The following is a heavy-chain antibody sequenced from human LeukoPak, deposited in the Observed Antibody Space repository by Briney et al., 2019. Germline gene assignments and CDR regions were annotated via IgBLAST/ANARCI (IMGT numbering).Heavy chain of an antibody. J-gene: IGHJ3*02. V-gene: IGHV4-61*02. CDR3: AREPRYFDPNDAFDI. CDR2: IYTSGST. CDR1: GGSISSGSYY. Sequence: PPETLSLTCTVSGGSISSGSYYWSWIRQPAGKGLEWIGRIYTSGSTNYNPSLKSRVTISVDTSKNQFSLKLSSVTAADTAVYYCAREPRYFDPNDAFDIWGQGTMVTVSS. D-gene: IGHD3-9*01.